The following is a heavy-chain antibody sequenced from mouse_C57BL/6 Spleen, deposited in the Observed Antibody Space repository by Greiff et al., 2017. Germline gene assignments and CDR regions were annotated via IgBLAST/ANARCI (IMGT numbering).Heavy chain of an antibody. V-gene: IGHV1-55*01. CDR3: ARVDDYHWYFDV. Sequence: VQLQQPGAELVKPGASVKMSCKASGYTFTSYWITWVKQRPGQGLEWIGDIYPGSGSTNYNEKFKSKATLTVDTSSSTAYMQLSSLTSEDSAVYYCARVDDYHWYFDVWGTGTTGTVSS. CDR2: IYPGSGST. CDR1: GYTFTSYW. D-gene: IGHD2-4*01. J-gene: IGHJ1*03.